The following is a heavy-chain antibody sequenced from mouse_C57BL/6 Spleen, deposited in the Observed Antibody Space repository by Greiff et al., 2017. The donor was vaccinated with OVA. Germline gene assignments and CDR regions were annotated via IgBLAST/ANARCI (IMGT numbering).Heavy chain of an antibody. CDR2: INPNNGGT. CDR3: AQSNYGFAY. CDR1: GYTFTDYN. Sequence: EVQLQQSGPELVKPGASVTIPCKASGYTFTDYNMDWVKQSHGKSLEWIGDINPNNGGTISNQKFKGKATLTVDKSSSTAYMELRSLTSEDTAVYYCAQSNYGFAYWGQGTLVTVSA. V-gene: IGHV1-18*01. D-gene: IGHD2-5*01. J-gene: IGHJ3*01.